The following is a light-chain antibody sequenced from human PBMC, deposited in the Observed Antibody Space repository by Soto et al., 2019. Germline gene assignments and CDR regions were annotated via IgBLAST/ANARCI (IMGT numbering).Light chain of an antibody. CDR3: GTCDSSLSAVV. Sequence: QSVLTQPPSVSAAPGQKVTISCSGSSSNIGNNYVYWYQQLPRTAPKLLIYDNNKRPSGIPDRFSGSKSGTSATLGITGLQTGDEADYYCGTCDSSLSAVVFGGGTKVTVL. J-gene: IGLJ3*02. CDR1: SSNIGNNY. CDR2: DNN. V-gene: IGLV1-51*01.